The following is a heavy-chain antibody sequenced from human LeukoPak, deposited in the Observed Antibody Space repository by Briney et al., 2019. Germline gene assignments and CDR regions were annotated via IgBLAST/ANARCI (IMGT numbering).Heavy chain of an antibody. J-gene: IGHJ6*03. CDR1: GGTFSSYA. CDR3: ARDRGVPAAIPPPRALYYYYMDV. V-gene: IGHV1-69*05. D-gene: IGHD2-2*02. Sequence: GASVKVSCKASGGTFSSYAISWVRQAPGQGLEWMGGIIPIFGTANYAQKFQGRVTITTDESTSTAYMELSSLRSEDTAVYYCARDRGVPAAIPPPRALYYYYMDVWGKGTTVTASS. CDR2: IIPIFGTA.